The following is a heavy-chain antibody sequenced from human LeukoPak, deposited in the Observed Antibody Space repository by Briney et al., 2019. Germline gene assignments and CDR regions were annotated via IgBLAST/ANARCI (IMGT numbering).Heavy chain of an antibody. J-gene: IGHJ6*03. D-gene: IGHD6-6*01. CDR1: GFTFSSYG. CDR2: IRYDGSNK. V-gene: IGHV3-30*02. Sequence: QSGGSLRPSCAASGFTFSSYGMHWVRQAPGKGLEWVAFIRYDGSNKYYADSVKGRFTISRDNSKNTLYLQMNSLRAEDTAVYYCAKSSSMAARAAAQNYHYYYMDVWGKGTTVTVSS. CDR3: AKSSSMAARAAAQNYHYYYMDV.